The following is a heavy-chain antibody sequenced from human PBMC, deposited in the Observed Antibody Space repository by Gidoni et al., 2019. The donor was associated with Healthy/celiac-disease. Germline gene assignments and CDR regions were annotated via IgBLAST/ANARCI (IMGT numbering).Heavy chain of an antibody. V-gene: IGHV4-34*01. D-gene: IGHD2-15*01. CDR2: INHSGST. CDR1: GGSVSGYY. J-gene: IGHJ4*02. CDR3: ARHRTFYCSGGSCYSGFDY. Sequence: QVQLQQWGAGLLKPSETLSLTCAVYGGSVSGYYWSWIRQPPGKGLEWIGEINHSGSTNYNPSLKSRGTISVDTSKNQFSLKLSSVTAADTAVYYCARHRTFYCSGGSCYSGFDYWGQGTLVTVSS.